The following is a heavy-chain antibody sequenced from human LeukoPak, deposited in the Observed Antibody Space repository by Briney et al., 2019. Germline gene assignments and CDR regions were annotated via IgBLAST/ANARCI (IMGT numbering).Heavy chain of an antibody. V-gene: IGHV4-59*01. CDR3: ARGRISGVIDY. D-gene: IGHD3-3*01. Sequence: PSETLSLTCTVSGGSISSYYWSWIRQPPGKGLEWIGYIYYSGSTNYNPSLKSRVTISVDTSKNQFSLKLSSVTAADTAVYYCARGRISGVIDYWGQGTLVTVSS. CDR1: GGSISSYY. CDR2: IYYSGST. J-gene: IGHJ4*02.